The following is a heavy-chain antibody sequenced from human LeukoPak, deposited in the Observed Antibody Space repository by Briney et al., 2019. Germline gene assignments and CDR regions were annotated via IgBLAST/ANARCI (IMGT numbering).Heavy chain of an antibody. V-gene: IGHV6-1*01. CDR2: TYYGSKWYN. D-gene: IGHD3-3*01. CDR3: ARDRLRFLEWLLYWDYFDY. CDR1: GDSVSSNSAA. J-gene: IGHJ4*02. Sequence: SQTLSLTCAISGDSVSSNSAAWNWIRQSPSRGLEWLGRTYYGSKWYNDYAVSVKSRITINPDTSKNQFSLQLNSVTPEDTAVYYCARDRLRFLEWLLYWDYFDYWGQGTLVTVSS.